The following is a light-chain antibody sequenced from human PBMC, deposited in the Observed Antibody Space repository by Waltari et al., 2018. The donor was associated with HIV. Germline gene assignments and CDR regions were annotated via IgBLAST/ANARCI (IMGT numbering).Light chain of an antibody. Sequence: QSHLTQPASVSGSPAQSITISCTGSGSDIRAYNSLSCNQQPPGKAPTLIIYDVSKRPSGLSGRFSGSKSGNTASLTISGLQAEDAADYFCKSKASSSTPCVFGTGTKLAVL. J-gene: IGLJ1*01. V-gene: IGLV2-14*03. CDR2: DVS. CDR1: GSDIRAYNS. CDR3: KSKASSSTPCV.